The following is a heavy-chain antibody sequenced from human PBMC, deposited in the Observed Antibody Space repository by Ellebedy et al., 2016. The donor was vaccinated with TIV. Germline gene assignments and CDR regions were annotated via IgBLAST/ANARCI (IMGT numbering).Heavy chain of an antibody. CDR1: GGSISSSSYY. V-gene: IGHV4-39*07. D-gene: IGHD3-10*01. J-gene: IGHJ4*02. CDR2: IYHSGST. Sequence: SETLSLTXTVSGGSISSSSYYWGWIRQPPGKGLEWIGSIYHSGSTYYNPSLKSRVTMSVDTSKNQFSLKLSSVTAADTAVYYCAYEKMVRGVSFDYWGQGTLVTVSS. CDR3: AYEKMVRGVSFDY.